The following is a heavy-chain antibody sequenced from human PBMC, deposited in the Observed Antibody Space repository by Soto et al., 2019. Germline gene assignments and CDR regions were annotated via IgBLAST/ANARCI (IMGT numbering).Heavy chain of an antibody. J-gene: IGHJ4*02. Sequence: PGGSLTLSCAASGISTSSYWMGWVRQAPGRGLEWVASIKKDGSEKYYMDSLKGRFTTTRDNALNSLCLQMNSLRAEDTAVYFCVTGYHSDYWGQGTLVTVSS. CDR3: VTGYHSDY. V-gene: IGHV3-7*03. CDR1: GISTSSYW. D-gene: IGHD5-18*01. CDR2: IKKDGSEK.